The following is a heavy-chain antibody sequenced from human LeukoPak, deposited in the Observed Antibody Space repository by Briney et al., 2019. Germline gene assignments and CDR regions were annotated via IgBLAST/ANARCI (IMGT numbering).Heavy chain of an antibody. V-gene: IGHV3-48*03. D-gene: IGHD5-18*01. J-gene: IGHJ4*02. CDR3: ARERYSGYYFDC. CDR1: GFTFSNFE. Sequence: GGSLRLSCAASGFTFSNFEMNWVRQAPRKGLEWVSYISTGGSIIHYAVSVKGRFTISRDNAKNSLYLEMNSLRAEDTAIYYCARERYSGYYFDCWGQGTLVTVSS. CDR2: ISTGGSII.